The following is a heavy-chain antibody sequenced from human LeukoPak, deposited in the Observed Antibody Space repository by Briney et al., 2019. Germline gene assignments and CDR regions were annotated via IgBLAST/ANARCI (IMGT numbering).Heavy chain of an antibody. CDR2: ISAYNGNT. CDR3: ARDIVGRTRGWFDP. J-gene: IGHJ5*02. D-gene: IGHD2-15*01. V-gene: IGHV1-18*01. Sequence: GASVKVSCKASGYTFTSYGTSWVRQAPGQGLEWMGWISAYNGNTNYAQKLQGRVTMTTDTSTSTAYMELRSLRSDDTAVYYCARDIVGRTRGWFDPWGQGTLVTVSS. CDR1: GYTFTSYG.